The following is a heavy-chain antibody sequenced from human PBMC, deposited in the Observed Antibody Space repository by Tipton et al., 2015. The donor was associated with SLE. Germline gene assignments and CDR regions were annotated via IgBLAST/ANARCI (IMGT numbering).Heavy chain of an antibody. CDR2: ISSSSTYI. CDR1: GFPFSSHG. Sequence: SLRLSCAASGFPFSSHGMHWVRQAPGKGLEWVSSISSSSTYIYYADPVKGRFTISRDNAKNSLYLQMNSLRAEDTAVYYCAKDRLLAHCGGDCYYGDYWGQGTLVTVSS. V-gene: IGHV3-21*04. CDR3: AKDRLLAHCGGDCYYGDY. J-gene: IGHJ4*02. D-gene: IGHD2-21*02.